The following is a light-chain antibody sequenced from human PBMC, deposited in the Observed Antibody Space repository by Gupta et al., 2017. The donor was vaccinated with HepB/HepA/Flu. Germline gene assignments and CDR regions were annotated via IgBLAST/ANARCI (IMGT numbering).Light chain of an antibody. J-gene: IGKJ2*03. CDR1: QSINTW. CDR3: QQYDSHLFS. CDR2: KAS. Sequence: DIQMTQSTSTLSAPVGDRVTITCRASQSINTWLAWYQQKPGKAPKLLIYKASSLESGVPSRFSGSGSGTEFTLTISSLEPDDFATYYCQQYDSHLFSFGQGTKLEIK. V-gene: IGKV1-5*03.